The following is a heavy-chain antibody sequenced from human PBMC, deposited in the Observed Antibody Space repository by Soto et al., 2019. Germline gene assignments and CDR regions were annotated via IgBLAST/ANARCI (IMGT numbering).Heavy chain of an antibody. CDR3: AKGGSSSPTYGIYFDD. V-gene: IGHV3-23*01. J-gene: IGHJ4*02. D-gene: IGHD1-26*01. CDR1: GFTFSSYA. CDR2: ISGSGSRT. Sequence: GGSLRLSCAASGFTFSSYAMSWVRQAPGKGLEWVSEISGSGSRTYYADSVKGRVTVSRDNAKNKLYLQMNSLRAEDTAVYYCAKGGSSSPTYGIYFDDWGQGTLVTVSS.